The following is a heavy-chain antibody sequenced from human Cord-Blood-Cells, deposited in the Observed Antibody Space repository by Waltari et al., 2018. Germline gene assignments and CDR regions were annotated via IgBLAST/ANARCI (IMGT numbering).Heavy chain of an antibody. CDR1: GYTFTAYY. D-gene: IGHD4-4*01. J-gene: IGHJ6*03. V-gene: IGHV1-2*02. Sequence: VQLVQSGAEVKKPGASVKVSCQASGYTFTAYYIHWVRPAPRQGLEGPGWINPNSGGTNNGQKFQGRVTMTRDTSSSTAYMELSRLRSDDTAVYYCARGYSNHLYYYYYMDVWGKGTTVTVSS. CDR3: ARGYSNHLYYYYYMDV. CDR2: INPNSGGT.